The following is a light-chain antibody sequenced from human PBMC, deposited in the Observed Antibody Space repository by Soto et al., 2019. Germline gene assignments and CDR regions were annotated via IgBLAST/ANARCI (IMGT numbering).Light chain of an antibody. J-gene: IGKJ1*01. CDR2: KAS. Sequence: DIQMTQSPSTLSASVGDRVTITCRASQSISTWLAWYQQEPGKAPKVLIYKASSLESGVPSRFSGSGSGTEFTLTISSLQPDDFATYYCQQYYSYSWTFGQGTKVDI. CDR1: QSISTW. V-gene: IGKV1-5*03. CDR3: QQYYSYSWT.